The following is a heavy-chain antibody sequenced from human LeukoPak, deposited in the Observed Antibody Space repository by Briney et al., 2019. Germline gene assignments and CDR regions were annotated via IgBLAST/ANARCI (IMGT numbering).Heavy chain of an antibody. Sequence: GGSLRLSCAASGFTFSSYSMNWVRQAPGKGLEWVSSISSSSYIYYADSVKGRFTISRDNAKNSLYLQMNSLRAEDTAVYYCARDRGDGYNSLDYWGQGTLVTVSS. J-gene: IGHJ4*02. CDR3: ARDRGDGYNSLDY. CDR2: ISSSSYI. V-gene: IGHV3-21*01. CDR1: GFTFSSYS. D-gene: IGHD5-24*01.